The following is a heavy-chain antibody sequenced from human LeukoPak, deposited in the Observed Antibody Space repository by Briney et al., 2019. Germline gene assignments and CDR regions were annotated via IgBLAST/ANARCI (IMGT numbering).Heavy chain of an antibody. D-gene: IGHD3-22*01. CDR1: GFTFSSYE. J-gene: IGHJ4*02. CDR3: ARRGYYDTSGYLFDD. CDR2: ISSSGSSI. V-gene: IGHV3-48*03. Sequence: GGSLRLSCAASGFTFSSYEMNWVRQAPGRGLEWVSYISSSGSSIYYVDSAKGRFIISRDNAKNSLFLQMNSLRAEDTAVYYCARRGYYDTSGYLFDDWGQGTLVTVSS.